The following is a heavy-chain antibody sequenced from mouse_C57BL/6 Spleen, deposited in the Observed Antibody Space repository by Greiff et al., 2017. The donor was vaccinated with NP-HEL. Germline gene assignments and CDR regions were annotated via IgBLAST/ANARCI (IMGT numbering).Heavy chain of an antibody. CDR2: ISNLAYSI. Sequence: EVQGVESGGGLVQPGGSLKLSCAASGFTFSDYGMAWVRQAPRKGPEWVAFISNLAYSIYYADTVTGRFTISRENAKNTLYLEMSSLRSEDTAMYYCARHDGYGYAMDYWGQGTSVTVSS. D-gene: IGHD2-3*01. V-gene: IGHV5-15*01. CDR3: ARHDGYGYAMDY. CDR1: GFTFSDYG. J-gene: IGHJ4*01.